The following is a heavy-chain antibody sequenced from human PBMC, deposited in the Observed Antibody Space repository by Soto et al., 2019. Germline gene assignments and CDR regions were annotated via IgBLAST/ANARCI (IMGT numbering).Heavy chain of an antibody. J-gene: IGHJ3*02. CDR2: ISTSGTT. CDR3: ARTRNSGSYHDAFDI. D-gene: IGHD1-26*01. CDR1: GASISSYF. Sequence: QVQLQESGPGLVEPSETLSLTCTVSGASISSYFWTWIRQPAGKGLDWIGRISTSGTTNYNPSLKSRVAMSVDTSKNYFSLNLSSMTAADTAVYYCARTRNSGSYHDAFDIWGQGTMVTVSS. V-gene: IGHV4-4*07.